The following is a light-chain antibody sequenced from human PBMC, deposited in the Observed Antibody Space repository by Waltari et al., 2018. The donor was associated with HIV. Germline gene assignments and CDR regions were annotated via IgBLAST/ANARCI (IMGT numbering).Light chain of an antibody. CDR2: GAS. J-gene: IGKJ3*01. CDR1: QSISSSY. Sequence: EIVLTQSPGTLSLSPGERAPLSCRASQSISSSYLAWYQQKPGQAPRLLLYGASSRATGIPDTFSGSGSGTDFTLTISRLEPEDFAVYYCQQYGDSPRFGPGTRVDV. CDR3: QQYGDSPR. V-gene: IGKV3-20*01.